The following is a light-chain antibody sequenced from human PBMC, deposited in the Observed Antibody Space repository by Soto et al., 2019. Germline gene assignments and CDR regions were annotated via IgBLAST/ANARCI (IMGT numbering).Light chain of an antibody. CDR2: GFS. J-gene: IGLJ3*02. CDR3: QSYDISLRAWV. Sequence: QPVLTQPPSVSGAPGQGVTISCSGSNSNIGAGYDVHWYQQLPGTAPKLLMYGFSNRPSGVPDRFSGSTSATSGALAITSLRAEDEGDYYCQSYDISLRAWVFGGGTKLTVL. V-gene: IGLV1-40*01. CDR1: NSNIGAGYD.